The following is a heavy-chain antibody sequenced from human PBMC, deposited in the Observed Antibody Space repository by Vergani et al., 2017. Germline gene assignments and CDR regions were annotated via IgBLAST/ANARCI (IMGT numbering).Heavy chain of an antibody. J-gene: IGHJ4*02. CDR1: GAPISYWC. CDR2: LCPSGST. V-gene: IGHV4-4*07. Sequence: QVQMQDSGPGLVKTSETLSLTCSASGAPISYWCWSWLRQPAGKGLEWIGRLCPSGSTNYKPSLKSRVTMSIDTSKNQFSLKLPSVTAADTAVYYCATGAGPFDIWGQGTLVTVSS. CDR3: ATGAGPFDI. D-gene: IGHD7-27*01.